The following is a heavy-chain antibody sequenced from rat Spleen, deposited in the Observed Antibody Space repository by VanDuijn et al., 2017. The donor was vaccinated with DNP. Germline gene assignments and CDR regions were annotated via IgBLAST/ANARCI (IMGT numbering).Heavy chain of an antibody. CDR3: ARDGPRILLFDY. J-gene: IGHJ2*01. D-gene: IGHD3-8*01. CDR2: ISSGGST. CDR1: GFSLTSYT. V-gene: IGHV2-6*01. Sequence: QVQLKESGPGLVQPSQTLSLTCTVSGFSLTSYTVSWVRQPPGKGLEWIAAISSGGSTYYNSALKSRLSISRDTSKSQVFLKMNSLQTEDTAMYFCARDGPRILLFDYWGQGVMVTVSS.